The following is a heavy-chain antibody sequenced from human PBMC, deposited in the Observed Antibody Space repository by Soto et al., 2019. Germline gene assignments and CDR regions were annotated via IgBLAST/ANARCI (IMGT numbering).Heavy chain of an antibody. J-gene: IGHJ4*02. CDR1: GFTFSNFA. D-gene: IGHD6-19*01. V-gene: IGHV3-23*01. Sequence: VGSLRLSCAASGFTFSNFAMGWVRQAPGKGLEWVSAIGGGGGSTYYAASVKGRFTISRDNSKNMLFLQMTSLRADDTAVYFCAKTAEAVAGTVYGYWGQGTLVTVSS. CDR2: IGGGGGST. CDR3: AKTAEAVAGTVYGY.